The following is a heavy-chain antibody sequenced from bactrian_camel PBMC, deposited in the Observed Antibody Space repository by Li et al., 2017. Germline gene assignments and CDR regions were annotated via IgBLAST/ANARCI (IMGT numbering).Heavy chain of an antibody. CDR3: AADSAYSGRWLLLPQYNY. D-gene: IGHD2*01. CDR1: GYTYSTDR. V-gene: IGHV3S42*01. Sequence: DVQLVESGGGSVQAGGSLRLSCAASGYTYSTDRMGWFRQAPGKEREGVAAIDLSTTYGRTTYADSVKGRFTISKDNAKNTLYLQMNSLKPEDTAMYYCAADSAYSGRWLLLPQYNYWGQGTQVTVS. J-gene: IGHJ4*01. CDR2: IDLSTTYGRT.